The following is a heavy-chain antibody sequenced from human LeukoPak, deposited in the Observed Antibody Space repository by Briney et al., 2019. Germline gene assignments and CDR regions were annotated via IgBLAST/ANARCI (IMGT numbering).Heavy chain of an antibody. Sequence: GGSLRLSCTTSGFAFDDFAMSWVRQPAGKGLEWVGFIRRRAYGGAAEYAASVKGRFIISRDDSKGIAYLQMNSLKTEDTAVYYCSRNGLVVFDYWGQGSRVIVSP. J-gene: IGHJ4*02. V-gene: IGHV3-49*04. CDR2: IRRRAYGGAA. CDR3: SRNGLVVFDY. CDR1: GFAFDDFA.